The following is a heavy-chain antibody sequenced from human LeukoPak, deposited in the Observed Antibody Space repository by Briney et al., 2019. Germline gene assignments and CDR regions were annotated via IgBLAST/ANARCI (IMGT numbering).Heavy chain of an antibody. V-gene: IGHV1-3*01. CDR2: INAGDGNT. J-gene: IGHJ3*02. D-gene: IGHD1-26*01. CDR3: AREVSVTWEPPDAFDI. CDR1: GYTFTSYD. Sequence: ASVKVSCKASGYTFTSYDINWVRQATGRGLEWMGWINAGDGNTKYSQNFQGRVTITRDTSATTAYMELSSLRSEDTAVYYCAREVSVTWEPPDAFDIWGQGTMVTVSS.